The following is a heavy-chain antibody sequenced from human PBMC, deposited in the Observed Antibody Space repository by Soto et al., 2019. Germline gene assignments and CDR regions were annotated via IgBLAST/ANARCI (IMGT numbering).Heavy chain of an antibody. CDR1: GGSISSSSYY. Sequence: SETLSLTCTVSGGSISSSSYYWSWIRQPPGKGLEWIGYIYYSGSTNYNPSLKSRVTISVDTSKNQFSLKLSSVTAADTAVYYCARDPGTVVTFGPAFDIWGQGTMVTVSS. CDR2: IYYSGST. V-gene: IGHV4-61*01. CDR3: ARDPGTVVTFGPAFDI. J-gene: IGHJ3*02. D-gene: IGHD2-21*02.